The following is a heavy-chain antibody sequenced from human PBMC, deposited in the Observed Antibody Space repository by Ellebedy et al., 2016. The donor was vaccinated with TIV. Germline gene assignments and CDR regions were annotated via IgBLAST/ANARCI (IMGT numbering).Heavy chain of an antibody. Sequence: GESLKISCKGSGYRFASYWIGWVRQMPGKGLEWMGIIYPGDSDTRYSPSFQGHVTFSVDKSISTAYLQWSSLKASDTAMYYCARLETVAGVDYWGQGTLVTVSS. J-gene: IGHJ4*02. V-gene: IGHV5-51*01. CDR1: GYRFASYW. D-gene: IGHD6-19*01. CDR3: ARLETVAGVDY. CDR2: IYPGDSDT.